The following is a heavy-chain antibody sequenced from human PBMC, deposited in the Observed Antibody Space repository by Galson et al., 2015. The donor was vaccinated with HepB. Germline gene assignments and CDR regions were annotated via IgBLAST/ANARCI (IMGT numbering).Heavy chain of an antibody. CDR3: ARGGITVYGMDV. Sequence: ISGDSVSSNSAAWNWIWQSPSRGLEWLGRTYYRSKWYNDYAVSVKSRITINPDTSKNQFSLQLNSVTPEDTAVYFCARGGITVYGMDVWGQGTTVTVSS. CDR2: TYYRSKWYN. J-gene: IGHJ6*02. D-gene: IGHD1-20*01. CDR1: GDSVSSNSAA. V-gene: IGHV6-1*01.